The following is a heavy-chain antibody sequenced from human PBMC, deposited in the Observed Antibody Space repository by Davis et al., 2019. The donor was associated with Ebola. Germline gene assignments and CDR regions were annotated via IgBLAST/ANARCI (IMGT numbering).Heavy chain of an antibody. D-gene: IGHD6-13*01. CDR1: GGSISSYY. CDR2: IYYSGST. J-gene: IGHJ2*01. V-gene: IGHV4-59*01. CDR3: ARAYRYSSSWYLNWYFDL. Sequence: MPSETLSLTCTVSGGSISSYYWSWIRQPPGKGLEWIGYIYYSGSTNYNPSLNSRVTISVDTSKNQFSLKLSSVTAADTAVYYCARAYRYSSSWYLNWYFDLWGRGTLVTVSS.